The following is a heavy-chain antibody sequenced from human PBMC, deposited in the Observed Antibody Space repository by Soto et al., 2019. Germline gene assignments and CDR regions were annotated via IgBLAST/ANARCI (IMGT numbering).Heavy chain of an antibody. CDR1: GGSFSGYY. V-gene: IGHV4-59*01. D-gene: IGHD2-2*01. CDR3: ARVGYCSSTSCSKGANFDY. Sequence: PSETLSLTCAVYGGSFSGYYWSWIRQPPGKGLEWIGYIYYSGSTNYNPSLKSRVTISVDTSKNQFSLKLSSVTAADTAVYYCARVGYCSSTSCSKGANFDYWGQGTLVTVSS. J-gene: IGHJ4*02. CDR2: IYYSGST.